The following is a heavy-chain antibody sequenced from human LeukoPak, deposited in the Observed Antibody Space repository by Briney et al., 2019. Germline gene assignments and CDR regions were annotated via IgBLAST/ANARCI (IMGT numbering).Heavy chain of an antibody. CDR1: GFTFSSYG. D-gene: IGHD2-21*02. J-gene: IGHJ4*02. V-gene: IGHV3-30*18. CDR2: ISYDGSNK. CDR3: AKDETDIVVVTAIQDY. Sequence: GRSLRLSCAASGFTFSSYGMHWVRPAPGKGLEWVAVISYDGSNKYYADSVKGRFTISRDNSKNTLYLQMNSLRAEDTAVYYCAKDETDIVVVTAIQDYWGQGTLVTVSS.